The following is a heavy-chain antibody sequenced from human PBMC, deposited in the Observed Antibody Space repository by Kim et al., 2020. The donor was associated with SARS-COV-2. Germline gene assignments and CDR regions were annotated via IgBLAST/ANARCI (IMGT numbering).Heavy chain of an antibody. CDR1: GGSFSGYY. D-gene: IGHD6-13*01. CDR2: INHSGST. Sequence: SETLSLTCAVYGGSFSGYYWSWIRQPPGEGLEWIGEINHSGSTNYNPSLKSRVTISVDTSKNQFSLKLSSVTAADTAVYYCARRYSSSWYTYWGQGTLVT. CDR3: ARRYSSSWYTY. J-gene: IGHJ4*02. V-gene: IGHV4-34*01.